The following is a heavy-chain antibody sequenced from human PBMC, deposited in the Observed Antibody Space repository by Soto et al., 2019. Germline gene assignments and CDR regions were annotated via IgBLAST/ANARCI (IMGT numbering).Heavy chain of an antibody. J-gene: IGHJ1*01. CDR3: ARDLGREYSSSSDAEYFQH. V-gene: IGHV3-48*01. CDR1: GFTFSSYS. CDR2: ISSSSSTI. D-gene: IGHD6-6*01. Sequence: EVQLVESGGGLVQPGGSLRLSCAASGFTFSSYSMNWVRQAPGKGLEWVSYISSSSSTIYYADSVKGRFTISRDNAKNSLYLQMNSLRAEDTAVYYCARDLGREYSSSSDAEYFQHWGLGTLVTVSS.